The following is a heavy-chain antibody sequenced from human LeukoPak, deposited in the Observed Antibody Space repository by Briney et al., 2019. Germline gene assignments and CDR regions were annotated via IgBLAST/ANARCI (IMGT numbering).Heavy chain of an antibody. Sequence: ASVKVSRKASGYTFTGYYMHWVRQAPGQGLEWMGWINPNSGGTNYAQKFQGRVTMTRDTSISTAYMELSRLRSDDTAVYYCARASMVRGVIILGYWGQGTLVTVSS. CDR1: GYTFTGYY. CDR2: INPNSGGT. D-gene: IGHD3-10*01. J-gene: IGHJ4*02. CDR3: ARASMVRGVIILGY. V-gene: IGHV1-2*02.